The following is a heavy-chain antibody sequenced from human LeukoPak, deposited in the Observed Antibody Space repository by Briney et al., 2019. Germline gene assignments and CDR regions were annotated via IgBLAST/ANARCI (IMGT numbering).Heavy chain of an antibody. D-gene: IGHD6-13*01. J-gene: IGHJ4*02. CDR1: GDSISSFH. CDR2: IYTSGST. Sequence: SETLSLTCTVSGDSISSFHWSWIRQPAGKGLEWIGRIYTSGSTNYNPSLKSRVTMSVDTSKNQFSLKLSSVTAADTAVYYCASPGIIAAAGGGGFDYWGQGTLVTVSS. V-gene: IGHV4-4*07. CDR3: ASPGIIAAAGGGGFDY.